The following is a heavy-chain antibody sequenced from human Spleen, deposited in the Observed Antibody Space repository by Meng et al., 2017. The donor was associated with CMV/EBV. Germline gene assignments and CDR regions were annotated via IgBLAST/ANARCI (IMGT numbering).Heavy chain of an antibody. CDR3: ARVYTGSYYEGYFDY. D-gene: IGHD1-26*01. Sequence: SLKISCAASGFTFDDYAMHWVRQAPGKGLEWVSGITWNSGSIDYAGSVRGRFTISRDNAKNSLYLQMNSLSAEDTAVYFCARVYTGSYYEGYFDYWGQGTLVTVS. J-gene: IGHJ4*02. CDR2: ITWNSGSI. CDR1: GFTFDDYA. V-gene: IGHV3-9*01.